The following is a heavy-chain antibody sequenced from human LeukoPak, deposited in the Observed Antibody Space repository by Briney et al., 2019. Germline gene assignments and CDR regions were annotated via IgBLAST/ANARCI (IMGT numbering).Heavy chain of an antibody. CDR2: ISSNGGST. CDR3: VKRTTGTNFFDY. V-gene: IGHV3-64D*06. Sequence: GGSLRLSCSASGFTFGNYPMHWVRQAPGKGLEYVSAISSNGGSTYYADSVKGRFTISRDNSKYTLYLQMSSLRGEDTAVYSCVKRTTGTNFFDYWGQGTLVTVSS. D-gene: IGHD1-1*01. CDR1: GFTFGNYP. J-gene: IGHJ4*02.